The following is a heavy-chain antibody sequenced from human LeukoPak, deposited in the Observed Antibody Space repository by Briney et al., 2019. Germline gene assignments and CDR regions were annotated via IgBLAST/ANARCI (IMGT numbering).Heavy chain of an antibody. Sequence: GESLKISCKGSGYSFTSYWISWVRQMPGKGLEWMGRIDPSDSYTNYSPSLQGHVTISADKSISTAYLQWSSLKASDTAMYYCARHRPRGYSGYDGGDYWGQGTLVTVSS. J-gene: IGHJ4*02. D-gene: IGHD5-12*01. V-gene: IGHV5-10-1*01. CDR1: GYSFTSYW. CDR3: ARHRPRGYSGYDGGDY. CDR2: IDPSDSYT.